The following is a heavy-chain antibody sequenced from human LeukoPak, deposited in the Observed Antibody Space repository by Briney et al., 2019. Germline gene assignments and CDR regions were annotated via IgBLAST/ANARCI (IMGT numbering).Heavy chain of an antibody. D-gene: IGHD3-10*01. CDR1: GDSVSSNSAA. V-gene: IGHV6-1*01. J-gene: IGHJ4*02. CDR2: TYYRSKWYN. Sequence: SQTLSLTCAISGDSVSSNSAAWNWIRQSPSRGLEWLGRTYYRSKWYNDYAVSGKSRITINPDTSKNQFSLQLSSVTPEDTAVYYCARTDYYGSGSYRGTFDYWGQGTLVTVSS. CDR3: ARTDYYGSGSYRGTFDY.